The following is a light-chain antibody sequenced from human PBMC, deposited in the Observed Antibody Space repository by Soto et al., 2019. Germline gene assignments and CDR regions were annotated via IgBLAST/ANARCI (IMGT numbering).Light chain of an antibody. Sequence: DIVMTQSPATLSVSPGERATLSCRAGQSVSSNLAWYQQKPGQAPGLLIYGASTRATGIPARFSGSGSGTEFTLTISSLQSEDFAVYYCQQYNNWPQTFGQGTKVDIK. CDR1: QSVSSN. J-gene: IGKJ1*01. V-gene: IGKV3-15*01. CDR3: QQYNNWPQT. CDR2: GAS.